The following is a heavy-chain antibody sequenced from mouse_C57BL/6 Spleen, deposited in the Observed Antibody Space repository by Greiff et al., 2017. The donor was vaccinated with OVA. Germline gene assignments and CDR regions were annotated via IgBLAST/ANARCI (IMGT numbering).Heavy chain of an antibody. D-gene: IGHD2-3*01. Sequence: VQLQQSGPGLVKPSQSLSLTCSVTGYSITSGYYWKWIRQFPGNKLEWMGYISYDGSNNYNPSLKNRISITRDTSKNQFFLKLNSVTTEDTATYYCARRIPDGYFDYWGQGTTLTVSS. CDR1: GYSITSGYY. CDR3: ARRIPDGYFDY. V-gene: IGHV3-6*01. CDR2: ISYDGSN. J-gene: IGHJ2*01.